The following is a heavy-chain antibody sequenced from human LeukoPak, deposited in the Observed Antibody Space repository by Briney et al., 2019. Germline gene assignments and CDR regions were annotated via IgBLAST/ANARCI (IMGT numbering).Heavy chain of an antibody. CDR3: ARWGVDYGGNSASWFDP. V-gene: IGHV1-69*05. CDR1: GGTFSSYA. CDR2: IIPIFGTA. J-gene: IGHJ5*02. Sequence: SVKVSCKASGGTFSSYAISWVRQAPGQGPEWMGGIIPIFGTANYAQKFQGRVMITTDESTSTAYMELSSLRSEDTAVYYCARWGVDYGGNSASWFDPWGQGTLVTVSS. D-gene: IGHD4-23*01.